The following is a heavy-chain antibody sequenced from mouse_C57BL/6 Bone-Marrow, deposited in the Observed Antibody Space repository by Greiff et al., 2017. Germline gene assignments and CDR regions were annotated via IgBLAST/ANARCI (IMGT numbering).Heavy chain of an antibody. CDR2: IDPNSGGT. V-gene: IGHV1-72*01. CDR1: GYTFTSYW. Sequence: QVQLQQPGAELVKPGASVKLSCKASGYTFTSYWMHWVKQRPGRGLEWIGRIDPNSGGTKYNEKFKSKATLAVDKPSRTAYMQLSSLTSEDSAVYYCAREGILYYCYYYARDYWGQGTSVTVSS. D-gene: IGHD1-1*01. CDR3: AREGILYYCYYYARDY. J-gene: IGHJ4*01.